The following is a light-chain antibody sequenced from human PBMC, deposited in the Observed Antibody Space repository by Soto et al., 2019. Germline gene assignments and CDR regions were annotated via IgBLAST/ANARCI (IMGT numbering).Light chain of an antibody. J-gene: IGKJ1*01. V-gene: IGKV1-39*01. CDR3: QQSFRTPRT. CDR2: GAS. Sequence: DIQMTQSPSSLSASVGDSVTITCRASQSVRSHLNWFQQKPGKAPDLLIYGASTLQFGVPSRFSGSGSGTDFILTISNLQPEDFAIYYCQQSFRTPRTFGQGTKVDIK. CDR1: QSVRSH.